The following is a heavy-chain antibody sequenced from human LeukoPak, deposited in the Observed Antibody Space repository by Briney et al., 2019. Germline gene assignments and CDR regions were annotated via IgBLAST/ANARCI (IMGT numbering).Heavy chain of an antibody. V-gene: IGHV3-21*01. J-gene: IGHJ4*02. CDR1: GFTFSSYW. D-gene: IGHD3-22*01. CDR3: ASSPIGYYYDSSGYYFDY. CDR2: ISGSGAYI. Sequence: GGSLRLSCAASGFTFSSYWMSWVRQAPGKGLEWVSSISGSGAYIYYADSLKGRFTVSRDNAKNSLFLQMNSLRAEDTAVYYCASSPIGYYYDSSGYYFDYWGQGTLVTVSS.